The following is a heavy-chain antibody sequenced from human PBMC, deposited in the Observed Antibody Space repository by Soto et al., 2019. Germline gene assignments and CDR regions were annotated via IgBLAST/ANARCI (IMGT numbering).Heavy chain of an antibody. D-gene: IGHD5-12*01. CDR2: IYYSGST. CDR1: GGSISSGGYY. J-gene: IGHJ4*02. V-gene: IGHV4-31*03. Sequence: SETLSLTCTVSGGSISSGGYYWSWIRQHPGKGLEWIGYIYYSGSTYYNPSLKSRVTISVDTSKNQFSLKLSSVTAADTAVYYCARASSKRGYSGYEIWGQGTLVTV. CDR3: ARASSKRGYSGYEI.